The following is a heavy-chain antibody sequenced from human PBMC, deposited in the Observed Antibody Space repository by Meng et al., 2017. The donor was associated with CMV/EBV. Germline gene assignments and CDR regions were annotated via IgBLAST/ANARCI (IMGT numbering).Heavy chain of an antibody. CDR1: GFTFSSYW. CDR3: ASITSGYCTNGVCVY. Sequence: GGSLRLSCAASGFTFSSYWMSWVRQAPGKGLEWVANIKQDGSEKYYVDSVKGRFTISRDNAKNSLYLQMNSPRAEDTAVYYCASITSGYCTNGVCVYWGQGTLVTVSS. V-gene: IGHV3-7*01. J-gene: IGHJ4*02. CDR2: IKQDGSEK. D-gene: IGHD2-8*01.